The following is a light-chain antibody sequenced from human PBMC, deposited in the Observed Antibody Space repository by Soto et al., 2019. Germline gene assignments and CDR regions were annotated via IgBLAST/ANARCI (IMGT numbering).Light chain of an antibody. J-gene: IGKJ4*01. CDR3: QQYGDLPLT. CDR2: KTF. Sequence: EIVVTQSPGTLSLSPGERATLSCGASQSVNNYLAWYQQKPGQAPRLLIYKTFSRATGIPDRFSGSGSGTDFTLTISRLEPEDFAVYYCQQYGDLPLTFGGGTKVDIK. CDR1: QSVNNY. V-gene: IGKV3-20*01.